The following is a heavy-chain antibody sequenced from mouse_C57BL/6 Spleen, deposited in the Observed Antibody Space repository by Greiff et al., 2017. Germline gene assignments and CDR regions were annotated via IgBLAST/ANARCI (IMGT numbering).Heavy chain of an antibody. V-gene: IGHV5-17*01. CDR2: ISSGSSTI. D-gene: IGHD1-1*01. J-gene: IGHJ1*03. CDR3: ATTTVVPYWYFDV. Sequence: EVQLVESGGGLVKPGGSLKLSCAASGFTFSDYGMHWVRQAPEKGLEWVAYISSGSSTIYYADTVKGRVTISRDNAKNTLFLQMTSLRSEDTAMYYCATTTVVPYWYFDVWGTGTTVTVSS. CDR1: GFTFSDYG.